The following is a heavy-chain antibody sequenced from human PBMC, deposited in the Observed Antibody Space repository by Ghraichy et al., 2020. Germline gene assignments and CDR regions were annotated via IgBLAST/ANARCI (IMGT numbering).Heavy chain of an antibody. CDR2: INHSGST. Sequence: ETLSLTCAVYGGSFSGYYWSWIRQPPGKGLEWIGEINHSGSTNYNPSLKSRVTISVDTSKNQFSLKLSSVTAADTAVYYCARGRGYSSSWYYYYYGMDVWGQGTTVTVSS. J-gene: IGHJ6*02. V-gene: IGHV4-34*01. CDR3: ARGRGYSSSWYYYYYGMDV. CDR1: GGSFSGYY. D-gene: IGHD6-13*01.